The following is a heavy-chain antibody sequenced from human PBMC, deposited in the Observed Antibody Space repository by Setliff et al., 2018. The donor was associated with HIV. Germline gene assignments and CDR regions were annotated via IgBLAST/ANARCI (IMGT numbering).Heavy chain of an antibody. Sequence: ASVKVSCKASGYTFLSYGISWVRQAPGQGLEWMGWISAYNGNTNSAQMLQGRVTMTTDTSTSTAYMELRRLTSDDTAVYYCARGGYCSGGSCYPLNDYFYYMDVWGKGTTVTVSS. V-gene: IGHV1-18*01. CDR1: GYTFLSYG. J-gene: IGHJ6*03. CDR2: ISAYNGNT. D-gene: IGHD2-15*01. CDR3: ARGGYCSGGSCYPLNDYFYYMDV.